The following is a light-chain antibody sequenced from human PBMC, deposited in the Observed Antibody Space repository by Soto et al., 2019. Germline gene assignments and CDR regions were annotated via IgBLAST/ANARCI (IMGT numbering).Light chain of an antibody. J-gene: IGKJ5*01. Sequence: DIQMTQSPSSVSASVGDRITITCRASQGISIWIAWYQQKPGKAPKLLIYDVSKLETGVPSRFSGSGSGTDFTFTISSLQPEDIATYFCQQYDDLPITFGQGTRLEIK. CDR2: DVS. CDR3: QQYDDLPIT. CDR1: QGISIW. V-gene: IGKV1-33*01.